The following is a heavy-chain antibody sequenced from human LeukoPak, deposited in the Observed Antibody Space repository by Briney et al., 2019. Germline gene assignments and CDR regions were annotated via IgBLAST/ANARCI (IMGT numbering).Heavy chain of an antibody. CDR2: ISAYNGNT. CDR3: AGDTAMVPDDY. CDR1: GYTFTSYG. V-gene: IGHV1-18*01. J-gene: IGHJ4*02. Sequence: ASVKVSCKSSGYTFTSYGISWVRQAPGQGLEWMGWISAYNGNTNYAQNLQGRVTMTTDTSTSTAYMELRSLRSDDTAVYYCAGDTAMVPDDYWGQGTLVTVSS. D-gene: IGHD5-18*01.